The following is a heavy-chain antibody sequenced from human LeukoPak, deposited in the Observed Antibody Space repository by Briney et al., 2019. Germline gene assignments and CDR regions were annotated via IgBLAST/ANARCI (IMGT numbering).Heavy chain of an antibody. J-gene: IGHJ5*02. Sequence: SSYSMNWVRQAPGKGLEWIGSIYVSGSTYYNPSLKSRVTISVDTSKNQFSLKLNSVTAADTAVYYCARHYGPWGQGTLVTVSS. CDR3: ARHYGP. D-gene: IGHD3-10*01. V-gene: IGHV4-39*01. CDR1: SSYS. CDR2: IYVSGST.